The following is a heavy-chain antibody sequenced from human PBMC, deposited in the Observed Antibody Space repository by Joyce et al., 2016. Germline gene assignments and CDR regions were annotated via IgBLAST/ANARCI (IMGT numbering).Heavy chain of an antibody. Sequence: EVQLLESGGGLVQPGGSLRLSCAASGFNFRNYAISGVRQAPGKGREWVSSISGSGDRTYYADAVKGRFTISRENSKNTLYLQMNSLRAEDTAVYYCAKSPHYGDPPYNWFGPWGQGTLVTVSS. V-gene: IGHV3-23*01. CDR3: AKSPHYGDPPYNWFGP. D-gene: IGHD4-17*01. CDR2: ISGSGDRT. J-gene: IGHJ5*02. CDR1: GFNFRNYA.